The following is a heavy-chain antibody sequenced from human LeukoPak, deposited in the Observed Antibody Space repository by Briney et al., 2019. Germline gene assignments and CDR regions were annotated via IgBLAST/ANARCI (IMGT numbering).Heavy chain of an antibody. CDR1: GYTFTSYG. CDR2: ISAYNGNT. Sequence: ASVKVSCKASGYTFTSYGISWVRQAPGQGLEWMGWISAYNGNTNYAQKLQGRVTMTTDTSTSTAYMELRSLRSDDTAVYYCARVYDGSWYYGMDVWGQGTTVTVSS. J-gene: IGHJ6*02. D-gene: IGHD3-10*01. V-gene: IGHV1-18*01. CDR3: ARVYDGSWYYGMDV.